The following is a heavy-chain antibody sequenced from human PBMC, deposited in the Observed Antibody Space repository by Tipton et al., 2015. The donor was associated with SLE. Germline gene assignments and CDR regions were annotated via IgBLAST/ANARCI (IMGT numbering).Heavy chain of an antibody. CDR1: GFTFSSYA. D-gene: IGHD6-13*01. CDR2: IYYSGST. J-gene: IGHJ4*02. V-gene: IGHV4-31*02. Sequence: LRLSCAASGFTFSSYAMSWVRQAPGKGLEWIGYIYYSGSTYYNPSLKSRVTISVDTSKNQFSLKLSSVTAADTAVYYCARSLPTQLVVDYWGQGTLVTVSS. CDR3: ARSLPTQLVVDY.